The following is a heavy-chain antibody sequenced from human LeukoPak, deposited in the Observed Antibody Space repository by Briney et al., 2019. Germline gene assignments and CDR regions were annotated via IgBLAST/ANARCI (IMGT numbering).Heavy chain of an antibody. V-gene: IGHV4-59*08. D-gene: IGHD3-22*01. CDR3: ARGSHYYDSQTFDY. CDR1: GGSISSYY. J-gene: IGHJ4*02. Sequence: PSETLSLTCTVSGGSISSYYWSWIRQPPGKGLEWIGYIYYSGSTNYNPSLKSRVTISVDTSKNQFSLRLSSVTAADTAVYYCARGSHYYDSQTFDYWGQGTLVTVSS. CDR2: IYYSGST.